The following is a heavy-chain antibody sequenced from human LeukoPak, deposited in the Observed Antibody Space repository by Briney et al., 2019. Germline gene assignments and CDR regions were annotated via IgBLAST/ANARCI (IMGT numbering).Heavy chain of an antibody. CDR3: ARDGHPRDSGADAFDI. Sequence: GGSLRLSCAASGFSFSSYWMRWVRQAPGKGLEWVANIKQDGSERYYVDSVKGRFTISRDNAKNSLYLQMNSLRAEDTGVYYCARDGHPRDSGADAFDIWGQGTMVTVSS. D-gene: IGHD1-26*01. V-gene: IGHV3-7*01. CDR1: GFSFSSYW. J-gene: IGHJ3*02. CDR2: IKQDGSER.